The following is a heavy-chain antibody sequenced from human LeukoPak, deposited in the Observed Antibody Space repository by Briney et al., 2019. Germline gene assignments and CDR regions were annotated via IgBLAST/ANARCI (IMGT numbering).Heavy chain of an antibody. CDR3: AKHGTSGYNFFDS. CDR2: ITTGGIT. CDR1: GFTFSNAW. D-gene: IGHD3-22*01. V-gene: IGHV3-66*04. Sequence: GGSLRLSCAASGFTFSNAWMTWVRQAPGKGLEWVSTITTGGITYHADSVKGRFTISRDISKSTLYLQMNGLRAEDTAMYYCAKHGTSGYNFFDSWGQGTLVTVSS. J-gene: IGHJ4*02.